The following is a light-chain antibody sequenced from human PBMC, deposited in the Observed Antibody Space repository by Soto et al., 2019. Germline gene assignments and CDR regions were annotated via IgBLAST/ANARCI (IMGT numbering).Light chain of an antibody. CDR2: GTF. CDR1: QDIRTE. CDR3: LQDFKYPRT. Sequence: AIQMTQAPSSRSASVGDRVTMTCRASQDIRTELGWYQQKPGKAPRLLIYGTFSLQSGVPSRFSGSGSGTDFTLTISSLQPDDFATYYCLQDFKYPRTFGQGTKVEVK. J-gene: IGKJ1*01. V-gene: IGKV1-6*01.